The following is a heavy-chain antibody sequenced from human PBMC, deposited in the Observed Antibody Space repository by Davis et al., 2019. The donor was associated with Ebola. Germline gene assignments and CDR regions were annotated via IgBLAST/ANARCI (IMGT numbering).Heavy chain of an antibody. CDR2: ISDDGRNK. D-gene: IGHD6-19*01. CDR1: GFTFSSYA. CDR3: ARDGASGIAVARGMDV. Sequence: PGGSLRLSCAASGFTFSSYAMHWVRQAPGKGLECVAVISDDGRNKYYADSVKGRFTISRDNSKNTLYLQMNSLRAEDTAVYYCARDGASGIAVARGMDVWGQGTTVTVSS. J-gene: IGHJ6*02. V-gene: IGHV3-30-3*01.